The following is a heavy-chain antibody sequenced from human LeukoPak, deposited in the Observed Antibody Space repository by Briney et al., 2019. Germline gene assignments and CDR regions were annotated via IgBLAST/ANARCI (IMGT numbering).Heavy chain of an antibody. V-gene: IGHV3-30*04. D-gene: IGHD2-15*01. CDR2: ISYDGSNK. CDR3: ARDRIVVVVAALHVGFDP. Sequence: GRSLRLSCAASGFTFSSYAMHWVRQAPGKGLEWVAVISYDGSNKYYADSVKGRFTISRDNSKNTLYLQMNSLRAEDTAVYYCARDRIVVVVAALHVGFDPWGQGTLVTASS. CDR1: GFTFSSYA. J-gene: IGHJ5*02.